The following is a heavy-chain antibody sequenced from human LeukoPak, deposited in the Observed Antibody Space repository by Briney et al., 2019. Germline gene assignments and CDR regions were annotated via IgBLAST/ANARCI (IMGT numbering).Heavy chain of an antibody. J-gene: IGHJ4*02. D-gene: IGHD2-21*02. V-gene: IGHV1-46*01. CDR1: GYTFTSYY. CDR3: ARDLRDFCGGDCPYDY. CDR2: INPSGGST. Sequence: ASVKVSCKASGYTFTSYYMHWVRQAPGQGPEWMGIINPSGGSTSYAQKFQGRVTMTRDMSTSTVYMELSSLRSEDTAVYYCARDLRDFCGGDCPYDYWGQGTLVTVSS.